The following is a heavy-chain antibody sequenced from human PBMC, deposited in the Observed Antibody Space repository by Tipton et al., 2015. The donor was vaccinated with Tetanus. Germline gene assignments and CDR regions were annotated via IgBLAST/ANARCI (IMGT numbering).Heavy chain of an antibody. V-gene: IGHV4-34*08. CDR1: GLTFSSYA. J-gene: IGHJ6*02. CDR3: VTVNFPNYYHYGMDV. CDR2: INHSGST. D-gene: IGHD1-1*01. Sequence: LRLSCAASGLTFSSYAMTWVRQAPGKGLEWIGEINHSGSTNHNPSLKSRVTLSVDTSKNQFSLKLNSVTAADTAMYYCVTVNFPNYYHYGMDVWGQGTTVTVSS.